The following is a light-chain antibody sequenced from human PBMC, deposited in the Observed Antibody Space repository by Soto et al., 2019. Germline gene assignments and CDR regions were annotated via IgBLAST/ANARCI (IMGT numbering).Light chain of an antibody. V-gene: IGKV3-20*01. J-gene: IGKJ1*01. CDR1: QSVSSSY. Sequence: EIVLTQSPGTLSLSPGERATLSCRASQSVSSSYLAWYQQKHGQAHRLLIYGASSRATGIPDRFSGSGSETDFTLTISRLEREDFAVYYCQQYGSSRTFGQGTKVEIK. CDR3: QQYGSSRT. CDR2: GAS.